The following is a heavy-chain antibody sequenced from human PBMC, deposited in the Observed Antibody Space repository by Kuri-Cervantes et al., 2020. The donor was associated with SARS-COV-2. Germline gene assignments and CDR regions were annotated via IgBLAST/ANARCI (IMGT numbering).Heavy chain of an antibody. V-gene: IGHV3-49*04. J-gene: IGHJ4*02. CDR2: IRSKAYGGTT. D-gene: IGHD3-10*01. CDR3: TRVKLLWFGEFS. Sequence: GGSLRLSCTASGFTFGDYAMGWVRQAPGKGLEWVGFIRSKAYGGTTEYAASVKGRFTISRDDSKSIAYLQMNSLKTEDTAVYYCTRVKLLWFGEFSWGQGTLVTVSS. CDR1: GFTFGDYA.